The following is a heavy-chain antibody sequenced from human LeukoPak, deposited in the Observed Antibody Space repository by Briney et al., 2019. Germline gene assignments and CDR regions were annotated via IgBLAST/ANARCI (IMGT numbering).Heavy chain of an antibody. J-gene: IGHJ6*03. V-gene: IGHV3-30*18. CDR2: ISYDGSNK. D-gene: IGHD1-26*01. CDR3: AKTRGTYYAYYYYMDV. Sequence: TGGSLRLSCAASGFTFSTYGMHWVRQAPGKGLEWVAVISYDGSNKYYADSVKGRFTISRDNSKNTLYLQMDSLRAEDTAVYYCAKTRGTYYAYYYYMDVWGKGTTVTVSS. CDR1: GFTFSTYG.